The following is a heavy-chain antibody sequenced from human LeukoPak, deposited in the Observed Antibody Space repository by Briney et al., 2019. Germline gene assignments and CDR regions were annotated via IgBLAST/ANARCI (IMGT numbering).Heavy chain of an antibody. J-gene: IGHJ4*02. V-gene: IGHV3-7*01. D-gene: IGHD1-26*01. CDR2: IRQDGSET. CDR3: ARGGFYRYSGTSGDY. CDR1: GFSFSSYW. Sequence: GGSLRLSCAASGFSFSSYWMQWVRQAPGKGLEWVANIRQDGSETYYVDSVKGRFTISRDNAKNSLYLQMNSLRAEDTAVYYCARGGFYRYSGTSGDYWGQGSQVTVSS.